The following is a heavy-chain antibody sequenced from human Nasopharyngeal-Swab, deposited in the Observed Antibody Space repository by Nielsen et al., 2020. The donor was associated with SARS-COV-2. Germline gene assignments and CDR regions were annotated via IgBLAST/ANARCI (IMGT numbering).Heavy chain of an antibody. CDR1: GFTFGNYS. CDR2: IRSKTYGETT. CDR3: TSQTYYYDSSETLYYYYMDV. D-gene: IGHD3-22*01. Sequence: GGSLRLSCTGSGFTFGNYSMNWVRRAPGKGLEWVGFIRSKTYGETTDYAASVKGRFTISRDDSKSIAYLQMNSLRTEDTAVYYCTSQTYYYDSSETLYYYYMDVWGKGTTVTVSS. V-gene: IGHV3-49*04. J-gene: IGHJ6*03.